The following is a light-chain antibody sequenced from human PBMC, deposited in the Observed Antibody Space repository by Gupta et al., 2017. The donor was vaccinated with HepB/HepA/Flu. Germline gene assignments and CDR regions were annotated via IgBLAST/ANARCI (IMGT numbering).Light chain of an antibody. Sequence: EIVMTQSPATLSVSQGERATLSCRASQSVSSNLAWYQQKPGQAPRLLIYGASTRATGIPARFSGSGSGTEFTLTISSLQSEDFAVYYCQQYNNWPPRRLTFGQGTKVEIK. J-gene: IGKJ1*01. CDR3: QQYNNWPPRRLT. CDR2: GAS. CDR1: QSVSSN. V-gene: IGKV3-15*01.